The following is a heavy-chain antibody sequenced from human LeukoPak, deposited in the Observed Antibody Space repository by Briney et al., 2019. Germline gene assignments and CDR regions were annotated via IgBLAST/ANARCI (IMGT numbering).Heavy chain of an antibody. V-gene: IGHV3-23*01. CDR2: ISGSGGST. CDR1: GFTFSSYA. D-gene: IGHD2-15*01. J-gene: IGHJ4*02. Sequence: GGSLRLSCAASGFTFSSYAISWVRQAPGEGLEWVSAISGSGGSTYYADSVKGRFTISRDNSKNTLYLQMNSLRAEDTAVYYCAKDGYCSGGSCYYYHFDYWGQGTLVTVSS. CDR3: AKDGYCSGGSCYYYHFDY.